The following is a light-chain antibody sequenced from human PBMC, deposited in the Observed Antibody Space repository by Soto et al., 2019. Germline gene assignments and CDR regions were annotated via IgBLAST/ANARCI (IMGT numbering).Light chain of an antibody. CDR3: QQYDNLPT. CDR2: DAS. CDR1: QDISNY. J-gene: IGKJ4*01. V-gene: IGKV1-33*01. Sequence: DMQMTQSPSSLSSSVGDRVTITCQASQDISNYLNWYQQKPGKAPKPLIYDASNLETGVRSRFSGSGSGTDFTFTISSLQPEDIATYYCQQYDNLPTFGGGTKVDIK.